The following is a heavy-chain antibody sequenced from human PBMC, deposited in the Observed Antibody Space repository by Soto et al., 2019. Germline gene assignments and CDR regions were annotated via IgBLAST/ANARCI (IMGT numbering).Heavy chain of an antibody. CDR3: AMSSTSAKRGTSPPNWFDP. D-gene: IGHD2-2*01. J-gene: IGHJ5*02. CDR2: ISSNAVST. CDR1: GFIFNNYA. Sequence: PGGSLRLSCSASGFIFNNYAMHWVRQAPGKGLEYVSGISSNAVSTSYADSVKGRFIISRDNSKNTVYLQMSSLRREDTAVYYCAMSSTSAKRGTSPPNWFDPWGQGTLVTVSS. V-gene: IGHV3-64D*06.